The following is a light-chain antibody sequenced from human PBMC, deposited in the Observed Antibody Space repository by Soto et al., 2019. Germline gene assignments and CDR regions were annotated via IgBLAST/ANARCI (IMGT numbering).Light chain of an antibody. CDR1: SSNIGSNY. J-gene: IGLJ3*02. Sequence: QTVVTQPPSASGTPGQRVTISCSGSSSNIGSNYVYWYQQLPGTAPKLLIYRSNQRPSGVPDRFSGSKSGPSASLAISGLRSEDEADYYCSAWDDSLNGRVFGGGTKLTVL. V-gene: IGLV1-47*01. CDR3: SAWDDSLNGRV. CDR2: RSN.